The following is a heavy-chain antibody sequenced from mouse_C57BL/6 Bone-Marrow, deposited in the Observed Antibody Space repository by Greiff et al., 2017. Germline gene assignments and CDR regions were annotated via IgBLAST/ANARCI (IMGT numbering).Heavy chain of an antibody. CDR1: GYTFTSYD. D-gene: IGHD1-1*01. CDR2: IYPRDGST. J-gene: IGHJ1*03. CDR3: ARLEFDGSSGDWYLDV. V-gene: IGHV1-85*01. Sequence: VKLMESGPELVKPGASVKLSCKASGYTFTSYDINWVKQRPGQGLEWIGWIYPRDGSTKYNEKFKGKATLTVDTSSSTAYMELHSLTSEDSAVYFCARLEFDGSSGDWYLDVWGTGTTVTVSS.